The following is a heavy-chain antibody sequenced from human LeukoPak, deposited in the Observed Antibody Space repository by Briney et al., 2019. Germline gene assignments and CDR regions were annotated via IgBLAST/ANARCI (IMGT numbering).Heavy chain of an antibody. CDR1: GYTFTGYY. V-gene: IGHV1-2*02. D-gene: IGHD6-6*01. Sequence: ASVKVSCKASGYTFTGYYMHWVRQAPGQGLEWMGWINPNSGGTNYAQKFQGRVTMTRDTSISTAYMELSRLRSDDTAVYYCARDPAYIYSSSYYFDYWGQGTLVTVSS. CDR2: INPNSGGT. CDR3: ARDPAYIYSSSYYFDY. J-gene: IGHJ4*02.